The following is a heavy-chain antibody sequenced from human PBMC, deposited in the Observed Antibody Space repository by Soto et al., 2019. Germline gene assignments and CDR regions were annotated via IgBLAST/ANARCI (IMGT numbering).Heavy chain of an antibody. Sequence: GGSLRLSCAASGFTFSSYWMSWVRQAPGKGLEWVAKIKQDGSEKYYVDSVKGRFTISRDNAKNSLYLQMNSLRAEDTAVYYCAREWGAIAAAGTGYYYGMDVWGQGTTVTVSS. CDR2: IKQDGSEK. CDR3: AREWGAIAAAGTGYYYGMDV. J-gene: IGHJ6*02. V-gene: IGHV3-7*03. CDR1: GFTFSSYW. D-gene: IGHD6-13*01.